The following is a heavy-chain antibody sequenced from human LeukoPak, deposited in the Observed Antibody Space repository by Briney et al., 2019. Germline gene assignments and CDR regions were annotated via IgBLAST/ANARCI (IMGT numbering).Heavy chain of an antibody. V-gene: IGHV4-34*01. CDR3: TSSLTGYSSSWFLAY. CDR2: INHSGSP. CDR1: GESHSRFY. D-gene: IGHD6-13*01. J-gene: IGHJ4*02. Sequence: SETLSLTCAVSGESHSRFYWSWIRQSPGRGLEWIGEINHSGSPNYNPSLKSRVTISLDTSKNQFSLRVPSVTAADTAFYFCTSSLTGYSSSWFLAYWGPGTLVTVSS.